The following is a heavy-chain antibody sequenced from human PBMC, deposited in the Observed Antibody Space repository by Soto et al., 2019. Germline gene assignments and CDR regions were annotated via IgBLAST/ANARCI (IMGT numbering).Heavy chain of an antibody. V-gene: IGHV3-30*18. J-gene: IGHJ5*02. D-gene: IGHD6-19*01. Sequence: QVQLVESGGGVVQPGRSLRLSCAASGFTFSGYGMHWVRQAPGKGLEWVAVISYDANKQYYADSVKGRFTISRDNSRNTLYLQMNSLRAEDTAVYHCAKEASGGGWYANWFDPWGQGTLVTVSS. CDR2: ISYDANKQ. CDR3: AKEASGGGWYANWFDP. CDR1: GFTFSGYG.